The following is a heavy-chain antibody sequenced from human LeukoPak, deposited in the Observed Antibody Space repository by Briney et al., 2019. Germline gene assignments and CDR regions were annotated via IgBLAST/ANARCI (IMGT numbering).Heavy chain of an antibody. J-gene: IGHJ4*02. CDR1: GFTFSNFG. D-gene: IGHD6-19*01. V-gene: IGHV3-33*08. Sequence: PGGSLRLSCAASGFTFSNFGMHWVRQAPGRGLEWVAVIYYDGSNKYYADSVKGRFTISRDNSRNTLDLQMNSLRAEDTAVYSCARLWSSGWYFDYRGQGTLVTVSS. CDR2: IYYDGSNK. CDR3: ARLWSSGWYFDY.